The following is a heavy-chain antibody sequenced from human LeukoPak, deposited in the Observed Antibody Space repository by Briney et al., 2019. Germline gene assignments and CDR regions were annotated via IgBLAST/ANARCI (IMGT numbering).Heavy chain of an antibody. CDR3: ARDNGLTVIRGVISAF. Sequence: ASVKVSCKASGYTFTGYYIHWVRQAPGQGLEWMGWINPNSGGTNYAQKFQGSVTMTRDTSIRTAYMELSSLRFDDTAVYYCARDNGLTVIRGVISAFWGQGTLVTVSS. J-gene: IGHJ4*02. CDR2: INPNSGGT. D-gene: IGHD3-10*01. CDR1: GYTFTGYY. V-gene: IGHV1-2*02.